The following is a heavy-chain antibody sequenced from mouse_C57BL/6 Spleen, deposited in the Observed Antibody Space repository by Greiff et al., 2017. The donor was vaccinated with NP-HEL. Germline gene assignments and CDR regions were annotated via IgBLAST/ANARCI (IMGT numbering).Heavy chain of an antibody. V-gene: IGHV5-16*01. CDR3: ARREDYYDYFAY. CDR1: GFTFSDYY. J-gene: IGHJ3*01. CDR2: INYDGSST. D-gene: IGHD2-4*01. Sequence: EVHLVESEGGLVQPGSSMKLSCTASGFTFSDYYMAWVRQVPEKGLEWVANINYDGSSTYYLDSLKSRFIISRDNAKNILYLQMSSLKSEDTATYYCARREDYYDYFAYWGQGTLVTVSA.